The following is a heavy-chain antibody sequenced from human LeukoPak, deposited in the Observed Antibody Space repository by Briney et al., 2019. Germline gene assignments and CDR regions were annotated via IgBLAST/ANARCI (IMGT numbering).Heavy chain of an antibody. CDR1: GFTFSTYS. Sequence: GGSLRLSCAASGFTFSTYSIHRVRQAPGKGLEWVAVMWYDESNKYYADSVKGRFAISRDNSKNTLYLQMNSLRVEDTAVYYCARDLYSNSLDYWGQGTLVTVSS. CDR2: MWYDESNK. V-gene: IGHV3-33*01. J-gene: IGHJ4*02. D-gene: IGHD6-6*01. CDR3: ARDLYSNSLDY.